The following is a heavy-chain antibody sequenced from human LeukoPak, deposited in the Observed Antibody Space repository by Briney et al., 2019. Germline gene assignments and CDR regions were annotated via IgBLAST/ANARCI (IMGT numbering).Heavy chain of an antibody. D-gene: IGHD3-9*01. CDR3: ARVYDDILTGYSRGYYYYYMDV. J-gene: IGHJ6*03. CDR1: GYIFTNYG. V-gene: IGHV1-18*01. Sequence: ASVKVSCKASGYIFTNYGISWVRQAPGQGLEWMGWISANNGNTNYAQKLQGRVTMTTDTSTTTAYMELRSLRSDDTAVYYCARVYDDILTGYSRGYYYYYMDVWGKGTTVTISS. CDR2: ISANNGNT.